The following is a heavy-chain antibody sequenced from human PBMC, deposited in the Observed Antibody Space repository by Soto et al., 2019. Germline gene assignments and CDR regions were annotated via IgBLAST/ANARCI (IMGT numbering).Heavy chain of an antibody. Sequence: PGGSLRLSCAASGFTFSSYGMHWVRQAQGKGLEWVAVIWYDGSNKYYADSVKGRFTISRDNSKNTLYLQMNSLRAEDTAVYYCARDSTRRNFWSGYSTYYYGMDVWGQGTTVTVSS. CDR1: GFTFSSYG. V-gene: IGHV3-33*01. J-gene: IGHJ6*02. CDR2: IWYDGSNK. D-gene: IGHD3-3*01. CDR3: ARDSTRRNFWSGYSTYYYGMDV.